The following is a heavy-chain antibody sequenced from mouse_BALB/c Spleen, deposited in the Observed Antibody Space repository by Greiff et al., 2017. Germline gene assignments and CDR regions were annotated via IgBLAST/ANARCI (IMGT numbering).Heavy chain of an antibody. CDR1: GFNIKDTY. J-gene: IGHJ2*01. D-gene: IGHD2-3*01. CDR3: AREGGDGPYFDY. CDR2: IDPANGNT. V-gene: IGHV14-3*02. Sequence: DVKLVESGAELVKPGASVKLSCTASGFNIKDTYMHWVKQRPEQGLEWIGRIDPANGNTKYDPKFQGKATITADTSSNTAYLQLSSLTSEDTAVYYCAREGGDGPYFDYWGQGTTLTVSS.